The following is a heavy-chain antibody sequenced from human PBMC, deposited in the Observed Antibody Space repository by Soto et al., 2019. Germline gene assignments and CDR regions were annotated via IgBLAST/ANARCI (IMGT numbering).Heavy chain of an antibody. CDR2: ISYDGSNK. J-gene: IGHJ4*02. CDR3: AKGLWFGESNDY. CDR1: GFTFSSYG. V-gene: IGHV3-30*18. Sequence: QVQLVESGGGVVQPGRSLRLSCAASGFTFSSYGMHWVRQAPGKGLEWVAVISYDGSNKYYADSVKGRFTISRDNSKNTLYLQMNSLRAEDTAVYYCAKGLWFGESNDYWGQGTLVTVSS. D-gene: IGHD3-10*01.